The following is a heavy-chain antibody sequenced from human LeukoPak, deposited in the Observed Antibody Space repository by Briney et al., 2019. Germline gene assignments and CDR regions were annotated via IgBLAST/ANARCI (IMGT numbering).Heavy chain of an antibody. CDR1: RFSFSSYA. CDR2: IWYDGSNK. Sequence: GGSLILSCAASRFSFSSYAMHWVRQAPGKGLEWVAVIWYDGSNKYYADSVKGRFTISRDNSKNTLYLQMNSLRAEDTAVYYCARDPSDNWNDIGWFDPWGQGTLDTVSS. J-gene: IGHJ5*02. CDR3: ARDPSDNWNDIGWFDP. D-gene: IGHD1-1*01. V-gene: IGHV3-33*01.